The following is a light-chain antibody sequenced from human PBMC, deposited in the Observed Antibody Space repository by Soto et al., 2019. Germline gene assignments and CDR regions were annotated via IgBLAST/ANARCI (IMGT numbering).Light chain of an antibody. CDR3: YSYAGTTRV. Sequence: QSVLSQPPSSSGSPGQSITISCTGTSSDVGGYNYVSWYQQHPGKAPKLMIYEVSKRPSGVPDRFSGSKSGNTASLTVSGLLYEDEADYYCYSYAGTTRVFGTGTKVTVL. J-gene: IGLJ1*01. CDR2: EVS. CDR1: SSDVGGYNY. V-gene: IGLV2-8*01.